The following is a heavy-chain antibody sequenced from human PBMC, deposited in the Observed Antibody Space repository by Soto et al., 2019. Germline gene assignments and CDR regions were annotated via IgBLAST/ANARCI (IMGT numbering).Heavy chain of an antibody. J-gene: IGHJ4*02. CDR1: GFSVGSNY. V-gene: IGHV3-53*02. D-gene: IGHD2-8*01. Sequence: EVQLVETGGGLIQPGGSLRLSCAASGFSVGSNYMTWVRQSPGKGLEWVSLIYSNGDTDYADYVKGRFSISRDNFKNTLELQMNNLRAEDTAVYHCARKSDTSPVPEADGVWGRGTLVTVSS. CDR3: ARKSDTSPVPEADGV. CDR2: IYSNGDT.